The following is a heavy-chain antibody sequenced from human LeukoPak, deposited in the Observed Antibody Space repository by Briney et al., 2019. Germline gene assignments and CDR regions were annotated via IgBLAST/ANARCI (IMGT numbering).Heavy chain of an antibody. CDR1: GGSISSSSYY. Sequence: SETLSLTCTVSGGSISSSSYYWGWIRQPPGKGLEWIGSIYYSGSTYYNPSLKSRVTISVDTSKNQFSLKLSSVTAADTAVYYCARDRDSSSWPLLFHKNYYYYYYMDVWGKGTTVTVSS. V-gene: IGHV4-39*07. CDR3: ARDRDSSSWPLLFHKNYYYYYYMDV. D-gene: IGHD6-13*01. J-gene: IGHJ6*03. CDR2: IYYSGST.